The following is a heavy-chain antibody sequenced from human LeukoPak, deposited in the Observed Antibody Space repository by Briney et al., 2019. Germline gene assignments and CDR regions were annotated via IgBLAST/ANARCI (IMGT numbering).Heavy chain of an antibody. CDR1: GGSFSGYY. CDR2: INHSGST. D-gene: IGHD6-13*01. CDR3: ARGSQQQLAIYYFDY. J-gene: IGHJ4*02. Sequence: SEILSLTCAVYGGSFSGYYWSWIRQPPGKGLEWIGEINHSGSTNYNPSLKSRVTISVDTSKNQFSLKLSSVTAADTAVYYCARGSQQQLAIYYFDYWGQGTLVTVSS. V-gene: IGHV4-34*01.